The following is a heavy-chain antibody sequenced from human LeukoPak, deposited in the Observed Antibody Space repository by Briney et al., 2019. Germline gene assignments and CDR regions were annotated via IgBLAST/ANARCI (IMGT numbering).Heavy chain of an antibody. CDR3: AKDCNRPGYY. CDR2: ISGGGGST. V-gene: IGHV3-23*01. D-gene: IGHD1-14*01. Sequence: PGGSLRLSCAASGFTFSSYAMSWVRQAPGKGLEWVSAISGGGGSTYHADSVKGRFTISRDNSKNTLYLQMNRLRDEDTAVYYCAKDCNRPGYYWGQGTLVTVSS. CDR1: GFTFSSYA. J-gene: IGHJ4*02.